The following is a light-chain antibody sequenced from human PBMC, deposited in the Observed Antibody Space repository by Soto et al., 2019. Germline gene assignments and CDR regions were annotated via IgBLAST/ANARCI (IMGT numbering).Light chain of an antibody. J-gene: IGKJ2*01. CDR2: LGS. Sequence: DIEMTQSPLSLPVTPGEPASISCRSTQSLLYTNGYNYLDWYLQKPGQSPQLLIYLGSNRASGVPDRFSGSGSGTDFTLKISRVEAEDVGVYYCMQARLVPHTFGQGTKLEIK. V-gene: IGKV2-28*01. CDR1: QSLLYTNGYNY. CDR3: MQARLVPHT.